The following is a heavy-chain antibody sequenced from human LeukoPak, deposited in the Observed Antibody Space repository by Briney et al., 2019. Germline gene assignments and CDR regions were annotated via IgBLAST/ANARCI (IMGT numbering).Heavy chain of an antibody. CDR2: IRSKANSYAT. CDR3: TSRGPIAAAPDY. CDR1: GFTFSGSA. D-gene: IGHD6-13*01. Sequence: GGSLRLSCAASGFTFSGSAMHWVRQAFGKGLEWVGRIRSKANSYATAYAASVKGRFTISRDDPKNTAYLQMNSLKTEDTAVYYCTSRGPIAAAPDYWGQGTLVTVSS. J-gene: IGHJ4*02. V-gene: IGHV3-73*01.